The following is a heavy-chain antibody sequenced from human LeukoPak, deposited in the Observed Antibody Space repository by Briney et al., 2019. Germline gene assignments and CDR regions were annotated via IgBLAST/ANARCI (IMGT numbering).Heavy chain of an antibody. CDR2: ISAYNGNT. D-gene: IGHD2-2*01. J-gene: IGHJ6*03. Sequence: ASVKVSCKASGYTFTSYGISWVRQAPGQGLEWMGWISAYNGNTNYAQKLQGRVTMTTDTSTSTAYMELRSLRSDDTAVYYCARDQGLQYQLLDYYYYYMDVWGKGTTVTASS. V-gene: IGHV1-18*01. CDR3: ARDQGLQYQLLDYYYYYMDV. CDR1: GYTFTSYG.